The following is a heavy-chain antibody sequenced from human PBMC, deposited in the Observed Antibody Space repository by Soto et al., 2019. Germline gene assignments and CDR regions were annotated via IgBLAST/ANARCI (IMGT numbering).Heavy chain of an antibody. CDR2: IKQDGSEK. CDR1: GFTFSSYW. J-gene: IGHJ4*02. Sequence: GESLKLSCEASGFTFSSYWMSWVRKAPGKGLEWVANIKQDGSEKYSVKSVKDRFTNSRDKARNSLYLQMNSLRAEYTAVYYCASAILWFGELSGFDYWGQGTLVTVSS. D-gene: IGHD3-10*01. CDR3: ASAILWFGELSGFDY. V-gene: IGHV3-7*01.